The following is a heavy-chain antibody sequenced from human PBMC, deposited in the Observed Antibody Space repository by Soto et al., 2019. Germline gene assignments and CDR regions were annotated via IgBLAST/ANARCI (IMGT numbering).Heavy chain of an antibody. V-gene: IGHV3-23*01. CDR2: ISAGGDTT. J-gene: IGHJ3*02. Sequence: WWSLRLSCVASVLSFSTYAMNWFRQAPGKGLEWVSAISAGGDTTYYADSVKGRFTISRDNSINTLYLQMNSLRTEDTAVYYCAHPRGYGVFDAYDIWGQGAMVTVSS. CDR1: VLSFSTYA. D-gene: IGHD4-17*01. CDR3: AHPRGYGVFDAYDI.